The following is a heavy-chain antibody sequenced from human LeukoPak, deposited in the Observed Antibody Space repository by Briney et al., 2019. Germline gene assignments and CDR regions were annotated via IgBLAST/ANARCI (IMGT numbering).Heavy chain of an antibody. Sequence: SQTLSLTCAISGDSASSNRAAWNWFRQSPSRGLEWLGRTYYRSKWYNDYAVSVKSRITINPDTSMNHFSLQLNSVTPEDTAVYYCARDDDGTDAFDIWGQGTMVTVSS. D-gene: IGHD1-1*01. J-gene: IGHJ3*02. V-gene: IGHV6-1*01. CDR2: TYYRSKWYN. CDR3: ARDDDGTDAFDI. CDR1: GDSASSNRAA.